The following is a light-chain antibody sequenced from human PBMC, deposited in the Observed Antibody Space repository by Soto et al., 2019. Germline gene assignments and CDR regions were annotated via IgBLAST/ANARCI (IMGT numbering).Light chain of an antibody. CDR1: QSVGGNY. J-gene: IGKJ5*01. CDR3: QQRNDWPIT. CDR2: GAS. V-gene: IGKV3D-20*02. Sequence: EIVLTQSPGTLSLSPGERATLSCRASQSVGGNYLTWYQQKPGQAPRLLIYGASGRATGIPDRFSGSGSGTDFTLTISRLEPEDFAVYYCQQRNDWPITFGQGTRLEIK.